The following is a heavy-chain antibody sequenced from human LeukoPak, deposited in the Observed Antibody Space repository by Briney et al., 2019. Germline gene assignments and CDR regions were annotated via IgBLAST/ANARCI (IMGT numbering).Heavy chain of an antibody. Sequence: SVKLSSKAPGFTFTISAMQWVQQARRQPLSRIGWIVVGSGNTNYAQKFQERVTIIRDMSTSTAYMELSSLRSEDTVVYYCAAVGYSGYDTWGQGTLVTVSS. V-gene: IGHV1-58*02. D-gene: IGHD5-12*01. CDR2: IVVGSGNT. J-gene: IGHJ4*02. CDR3: AAVGYSGYDT. CDR1: GFTFTISA.